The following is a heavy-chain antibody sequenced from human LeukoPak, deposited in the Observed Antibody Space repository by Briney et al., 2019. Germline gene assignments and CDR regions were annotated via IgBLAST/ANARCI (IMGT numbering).Heavy chain of an antibody. CDR3: ARGTAMVTGWFDP. CDR1: GFTVSSYS. Sequence: GGSLRLSCAASGFTVSSYSINWVRQAPGKGLEWVSSISSSSSYIYYADSVKGRFTISRDNAKNSLYLQMNSLRAEDTAVYYCARGTAMVTGWFDPWGQGTLVTVSS. J-gene: IGHJ5*02. D-gene: IGHD5-18*01. V-gene: IGHV3-21*01. CDR2: ISSSSSYI.